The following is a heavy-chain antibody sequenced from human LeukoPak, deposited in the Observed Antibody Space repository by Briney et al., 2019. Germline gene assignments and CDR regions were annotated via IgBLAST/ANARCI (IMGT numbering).Heavy chain of an antibody. V-gene: IGHV4-34*01. Sequence: SETLSLTCAVYGGSFSGYYWSWIRQPPGKGLEWIGEINHSGRTNYNPSLKSRVTILVDTSKNQFSLKLSSVTAADTAVYYCARGVGFVKIDYWGQGTLVTVSS. CDR1: GGSFSGYY. CDR2: INHSGRT. J-gene: IGHJ4*02. CDR3: ARGVGFVKIDY. D-gene: IGHD3-10*01.